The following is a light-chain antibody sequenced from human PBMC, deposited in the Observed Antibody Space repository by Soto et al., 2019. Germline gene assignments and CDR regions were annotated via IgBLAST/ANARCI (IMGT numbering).Light chain of an antibody. CDR2: AAS. CDR3: QQSYSTPPWT. J-gene: IGKJ1*01. CDR1: QSIISY. V-gene: IGKV1-39*01. Sequence: DIQMTQSPSSLSSSVGDIFTITCRSSQSIISYLNWYQQKPGKAPKLLIYAASSLQSGVPSRFSGSGSGTDFTLTISSLQPEDFATYYCQQSYSTPPWTFGQGTKV.